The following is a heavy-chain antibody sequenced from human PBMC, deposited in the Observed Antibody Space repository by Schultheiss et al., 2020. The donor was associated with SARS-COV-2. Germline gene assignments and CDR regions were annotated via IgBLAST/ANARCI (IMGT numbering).Heavy chain of an antibody. Sequence: GGSLRLSCTASGFTFGDYAMSWVRQAPGKGLEWVSSITISSRYIYYADSVKGRFTISRDNARNSLYLQMNSLRAEDTAVYFCARDLDVWGTPCGMDVWGQGTTVTVSS. CDR3: ARDLDVWGTPCGMDV. V-gene: IGHV3-21*01. CDR1: GFTFGDYA. D-gene: IGHD3-16*01. CDR2: ITISSRYI. J-gene: IGHJ6*02.